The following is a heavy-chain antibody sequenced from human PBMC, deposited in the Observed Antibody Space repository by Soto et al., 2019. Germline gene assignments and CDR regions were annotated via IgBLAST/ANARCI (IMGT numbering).Heavy chain of an antibody. V-gene: IGHV3-23*01. J-gene: IGHJ4*03. CDR2: ITSSGGTT. CDR3: AKGEGRAAGTSDYFDC. Sequence: QPGGSLRLSCAASGFTFRNYAMRWVRQAPGKGLEWVSTITSSGGTTYYADSVKGRFIISRDNSKNTLYVQMNSPSAEDTAVYYCAKGEGRAAGTSDYFDCWHIQSRVTVCS. D-gene: IGHD6-13*01. CDR1: GFTFRNYA.